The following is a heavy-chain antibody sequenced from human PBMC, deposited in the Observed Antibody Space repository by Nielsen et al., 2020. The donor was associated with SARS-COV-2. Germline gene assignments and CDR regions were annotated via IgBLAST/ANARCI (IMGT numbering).Heavy chain of an antibody. CDR2: IYHSGST. J-gene: IGHJ4*02. D-gene: IGHD4-17*01. CDR3: ARDESQLYGDYYYFDY. V-gene: IGHV4-4*02. CDR1: GGSISSSNW. Sequence: SETLSLTCAVSGGSISSSNWWSWVRQPPGKGLEWIGEIYHSGSTNYNPSLKSRVTISVDTSKNQFSLKLSSVTAADTAVYYCARDESQLYGDYYYFDYWGQGTLVTVSS.